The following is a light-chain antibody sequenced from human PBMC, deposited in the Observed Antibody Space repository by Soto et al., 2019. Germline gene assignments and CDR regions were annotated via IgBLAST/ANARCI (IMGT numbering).Light chain of an antibody. CDR2: DVS. CDR1: SSDVGGYNY. CDR3: CSYAGSYTYV. J-gene: IGLJ1*01. Sequence: ALNQPRSVSGSTGQSVTISCTGTSSDVGGYNYVSWYQQHPGKAPKLMIYDVSKRPSGVPDRFSGSKSGNTASLTISGLQAEDEADYYCCSYAGSYTYVFGTGTKVTVL. V-gene: IGLV2-11*01.